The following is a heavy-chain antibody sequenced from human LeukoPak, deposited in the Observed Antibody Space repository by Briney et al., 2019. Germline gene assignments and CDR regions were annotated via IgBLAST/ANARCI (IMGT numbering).Heavy chain of an antibody. CDR1: GYTFTAYS. D-gene: IGHD2/OR15-2a*01. CDR3: ARDSPIMGTFYAFDI. CDR2: MRPNSGGI. V-gene: IGHV1-2*06. Sequence: ASVKVSCKASGYTFTAYSLHWGRQAPGQRPEWMGQMRPNSGGINYAQKFQGRVTMTRDTSISTAYMELTRLRSDDTAVYYCARDSPIMGTFYAFDIWGQGTMVTVSS. J-gene: IGHJ3*02.